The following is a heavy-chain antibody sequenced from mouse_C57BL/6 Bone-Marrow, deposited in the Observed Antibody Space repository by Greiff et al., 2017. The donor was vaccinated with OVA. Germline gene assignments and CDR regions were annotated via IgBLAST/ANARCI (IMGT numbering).Heavy chain of an antibody. CDR1: GYTFTDYE. CDR3: ITTVVVPYWYFDV. J-gene: IGHJ1*03. CDR2: IDPETGGT. D-gene: IGHD1-1*01. V-gene: IGHV1-15*01. Sequence: QVQLQQSGAELVRPGASVTLSCKASGYTFTDYEMHWVKQTPVHGLEWIGAIDPETGGTAYNQKFKGKAILTADKSSSTAYMELRSLTSEDSAVDYCITTVVVPYWYFDVWGTGTTVTVSS.